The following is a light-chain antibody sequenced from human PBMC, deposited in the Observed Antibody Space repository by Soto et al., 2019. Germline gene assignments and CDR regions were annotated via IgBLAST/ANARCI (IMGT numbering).Light chain of an antibody. Sequence: EIVMTQSPATLSVSPGERSTLSCRASQSVSYNLAWYQHKPGQAPRLLIYGASNRATGIPDRFSGSGSGTDFTLTISRLEPEDFAVYYCQQYGSSINFGQGTRLEIK. CDR2: GAS. J-gene: IGKJ5*01. V-gene: IGKV3-20*01. CDR1: QSVSYN. CDR3: QQYGSSIN.